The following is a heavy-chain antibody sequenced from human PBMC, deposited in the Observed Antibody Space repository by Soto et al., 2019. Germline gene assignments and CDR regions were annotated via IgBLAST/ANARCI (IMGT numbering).Heavy chain of an antibody. D-gene: IGHD3-9*01. Sequence: EVQLLESGGGLVQPGGSLRLSCAASGFTFSSYAMSWVRQAPGKGLEWVSAISGSGASIYYADSVKGRFTISRDNSKNTLYLQMNSLRAEDTAVYYCAKGTAYFSALSRFDYWGQGTLVTVSS. CDR2: ISGSGASI. CDR3: AKGTAYFSALSRFDY. V-gene: IGHV3-23*01. CDR1: GFTFSSYA. J-gene: IGHJ4*02.